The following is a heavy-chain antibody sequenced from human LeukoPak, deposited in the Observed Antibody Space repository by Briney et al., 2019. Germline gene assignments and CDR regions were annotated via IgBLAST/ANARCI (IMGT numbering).Heavy chain of an antibody. CDR1: GGSISSSSYY. Sequence: SETLSLTCTVSGGSISSSSYYWGWIRQPPGKGLEWIGSIYYSGSTNYNPSPKSRVTISVDTSKNQFSLKLNSVTAADTAVYYCARGVQQWLVLGNAFDIWGQGTLVTVSS. CDR2: IYYSGST. V-gene: IGHV4-39*07. J-gene: IGHJ3*02. D-gene: IGHD6-19*01. CDR3: ARGVQQWLVLGNAFDI.